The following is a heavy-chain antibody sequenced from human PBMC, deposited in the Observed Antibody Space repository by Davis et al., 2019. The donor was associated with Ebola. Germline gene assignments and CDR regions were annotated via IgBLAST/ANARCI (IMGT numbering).Heavy chain of an antibody. D-gene: IGHD6-19*01. V-gene: IGHV3-30-3*01. J-gene: IGHJ4*02. CDR1: GFTFSSYA. CDR3: ARDPRIYSSGWPFDY. Sequence: GESLKISCAASGFTFSSYAMHWVRQAPGKGLEWVAVISYDGSNKYYADSVKGRFTISRDNSKNTLYLQMNSLRAEDTAVYYCARDPRIYSSGWPFDYWGQGTLVTVSS. CDR2: ISYDGSNK.